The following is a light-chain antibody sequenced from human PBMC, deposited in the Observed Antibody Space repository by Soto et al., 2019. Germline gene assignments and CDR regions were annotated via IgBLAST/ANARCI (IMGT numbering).Light chain of an antibody. CDR2: GAS. Sequence: VMTQSPATLSASPGERVILSCRASQNIGNNLAWYQQKPGQAPRLLMYGASSRASDTPARFSGSGSATDFTLTISSLQSEDFAVYYCQQYKNWPPYTFGQGTKLEIK. CDR1: QNIGNN. CDR3: QQYKNWPPYT. J-gene: IGKJ2*01. V-gene: IGKV3-15*01.